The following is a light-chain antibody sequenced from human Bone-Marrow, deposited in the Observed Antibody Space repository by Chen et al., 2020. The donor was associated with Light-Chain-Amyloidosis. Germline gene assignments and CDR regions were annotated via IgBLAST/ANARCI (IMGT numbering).Light chain of an antibody. CDR2: DVT. CDR3: SSYTTSSTWV. J-gene: IGLJ2*01. V-gene: IGLV2-14*03. CDR1: SSDVGSYNF. Sequence: QSALTQPPSVSGSPGQSITISCTGTSSDVGSYNFVSWYQQHPGRAPKLMISDVTVRPSGVSDRCSGSKSGNTASLTISGLQAEDEADYYCSSYTTSSTWVFGGGTKVTVL.